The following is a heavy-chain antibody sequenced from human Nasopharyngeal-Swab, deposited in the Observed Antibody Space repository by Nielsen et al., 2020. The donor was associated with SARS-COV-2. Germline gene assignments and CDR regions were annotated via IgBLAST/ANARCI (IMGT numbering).Heavy chain of an antibody. CDR2: ISRSSSYT. Sequence: GESLEISCAASGFTFSDYYMSWIRQAPGKGLEWVSYISRSSSYTNYADSVKGRFTISRDNAKNSLYLQMNSLRAEDTAVYYCARSRITIFGVVIGAFDIWGQGTMVTVSS. V-gene: IGHV3-11*06. CDR1: GFTFSDYY. D-gene: IGHD3-3*01. J-gene: IGHJ3*02. CDR3: ARSRITIFGVVIGAFDI.